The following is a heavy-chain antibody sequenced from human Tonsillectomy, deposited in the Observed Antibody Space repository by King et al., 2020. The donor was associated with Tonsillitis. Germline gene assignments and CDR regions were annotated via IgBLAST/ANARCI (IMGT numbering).Heavy chain of an antibody. CDR3: ASREVAAPYYFDY. CDR1: GGSISSSNW. V-gene: IGHV4-4*02. D-gene: IGHD2-15*01. Sequence: VQLQESGPGLVKPSGTLSLTCAVSGGSISSSNWWSWVRQPPRKGLEWIGEIYHSGSTNYNSSLKSRVTISVDKSKNQFSLKLNSVPAAATAVYYCASREVAAPYYFDYWGQGTLVTVSS. CDR2: IYHSGST. J-gene: IGHJ4*02.